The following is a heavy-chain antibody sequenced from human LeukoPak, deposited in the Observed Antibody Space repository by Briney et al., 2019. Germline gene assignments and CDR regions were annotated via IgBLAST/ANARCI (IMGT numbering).Heavy chain of an antibody. CDR2: INHSGST. CDR3: AISYDFWSGYYDDY. D-gene: IGHD3-3*01. Sequence: SETLSLTCAVYGGSFSGYYWSWIRQPPGKGLEWIGEINHSGSTNYNPSLKSRVTISVDTSKNQFSLKLSSVTAADTAVYYCAISYDFWSGYYDDYWGQGTLVTVSS. J-gene: IGHJ4*02. CDR1: GGSFSGYY. V-gene: IGHV4-34*01.